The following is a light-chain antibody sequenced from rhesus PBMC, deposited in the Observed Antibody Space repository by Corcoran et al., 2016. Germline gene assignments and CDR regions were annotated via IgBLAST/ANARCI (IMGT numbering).Light chain of an antibody. V-gene: IGKV1-28*02. J-gene: IGKJ3*01. Sequence: DIQMTQSPSSLSASVGDTVTITCRASQGISSYLNWFQQKPGTAPKLLIYTATTLQSGVPSRFSGRGAGTDFTLTISSLQPEDFATYYCQQYKSYPPFTFGPGTKLDIK. CDR3: QQYKSYPPFT. CDR2: TAT. CDR1: QGISSY.